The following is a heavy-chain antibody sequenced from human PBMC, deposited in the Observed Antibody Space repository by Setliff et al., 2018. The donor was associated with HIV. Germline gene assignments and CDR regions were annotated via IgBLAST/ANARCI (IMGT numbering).Heavy chain of an antibody. CDR1: GFTFSSYA. V-gene: IGHV3-30*02. CDR3: ARALRYCGGDCYPWYFDL. Sequence: GGSLRLSCAASGFTFSSYAMHWVRQAPGKGLEWVAFIRYDGSNKYYADSVKGRFTISRDNSRNSLYLQMNSLRAEDTAVYYCARALRYCGGDCYPWYFDLWGRGTLVTVSS. CDR2: IRYDGSNK. J-gene: IGHJ2*01. D-gene: IGHD2-21*02.